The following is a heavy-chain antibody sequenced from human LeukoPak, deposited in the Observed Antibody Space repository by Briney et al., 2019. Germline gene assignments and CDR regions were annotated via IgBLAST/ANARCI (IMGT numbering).Heavy chain of an antibody. CDR1: GGSFSGFY. J-gene: IGHJ4*02. D-gene: IGHD1-26*01. V-gene: IGHV4-34*01. Sequence: SETLSLTCAVYGGSFSGFYWSWIRQPPGKGLEWIGEINHSGSTNYNPSLKSRVTISVDTSKNQFSLKLSSVTAADTAVYYCAYLFSPHEEWEPDTDYWGQGTLVTVSS. CDR3: AYLFSPHEEWEPDTDY. CDR2: INHSGST.